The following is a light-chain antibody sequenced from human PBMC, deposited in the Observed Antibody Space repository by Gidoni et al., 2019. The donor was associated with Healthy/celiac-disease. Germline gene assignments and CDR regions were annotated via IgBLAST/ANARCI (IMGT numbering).Light chain of an antibody. J-gene: IGLJ2*01. CDR3: GTWDSSLSAVV. Sequence: QSVLTQPPSVSAAPGQKVAISCYGRTSNIWNNYGSCHQQLPGTAPKLLIYDNNTRPSGIPDRFSGSKSGTSATLCITGLQTGDEADYYCGTWDSSLSAVVFGGGTKLTVL. CDR2: DNN. V-gene: IGLV1-51*01. CDR1: TSNIWNNY.